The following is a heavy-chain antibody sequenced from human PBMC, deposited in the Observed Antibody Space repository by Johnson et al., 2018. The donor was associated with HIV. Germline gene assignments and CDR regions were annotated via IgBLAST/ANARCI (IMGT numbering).Heavy chain of an antibody. V-gene: IGHV3-30*02. CDR1: GFTFSSYG. CDR2: IRYDGRNK. D-gene: IGHD2-15*01. CDR3: ASDLYCSGGSCQGGAFDI. Sequence: QVQLVESGGGVVQPGGSLRLSCAASGFTFSSYGMHWVRQAPGQGLEWVAFIRYDGRNKYYADSVTGRFTISRDNSKNTLYLQMNSLRADDTAVYYCASDLYCSGGSCQGGAFDIWGQGKMVSVSS. J-gene: IGHJ3*02.